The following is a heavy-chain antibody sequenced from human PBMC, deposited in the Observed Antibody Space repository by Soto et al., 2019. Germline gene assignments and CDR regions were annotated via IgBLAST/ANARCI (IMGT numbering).Heavy chain of an antibody. J-gene: IGHJ5*02. CDR2: ISSNSAYI. V-gene: IGHV3-21*02. CDR3: TRDASRDSSARGWFDP. D-gene: IGHD6-13*01. CDR1: GFTFRSFT. Sequence: EVQLVESGGGLVKPGGSLRLSCAASGFTFRSFTMNWVRQAPGKGLEWVSTISSNSAYIYYTDALRGRFTISRDNAKHSLHLQMTSLSAEDTAVYYCTRDASRDSSARGWFDPWGPGTLVTVSS.